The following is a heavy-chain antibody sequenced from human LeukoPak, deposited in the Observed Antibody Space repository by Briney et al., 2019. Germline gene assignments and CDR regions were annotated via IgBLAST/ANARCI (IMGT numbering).Heavy chain of an antibody. J-gene: IGHJ5*02. CDR1: GGSTSSGGYS. CDR3: ARVVVVATYNWFDP. D-gene: IGHD2-15*01. Sequence: PSETLSLTCAVSGGSTSSGGYSWSWIRQPPGKGLEWIGYIYHSGSTYYNPSLKSRVTISVDRSKNQFSLKLSSVTAADTAVYYCARVVVVATYNWFDPWGQGTLVTASS. CDR2: IYHSGST. V-gene: IGHV4-30-2*01.